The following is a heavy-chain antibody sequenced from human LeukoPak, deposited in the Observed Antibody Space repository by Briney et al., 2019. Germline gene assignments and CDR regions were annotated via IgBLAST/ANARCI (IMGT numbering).Heavy chain of an antibody. CDR2: IKNKANTYTT. D-gene: IGHD6-19*01. Sequence: GGSLRLSCAASGFTFSDHYMDWVRQAPGKGLEWVGRIKNKANTYTTEYAASVKGRFTISRDDSKNSLYLQMNSLKTEDTAVYYCARAGAGYFDYWGQGTLVTVSS. CDR1: GFTFSDHY. J-gene: IGHJ4*02. V-gene: IGHV3-72*01. CDR3: ARAGAGYFDY.